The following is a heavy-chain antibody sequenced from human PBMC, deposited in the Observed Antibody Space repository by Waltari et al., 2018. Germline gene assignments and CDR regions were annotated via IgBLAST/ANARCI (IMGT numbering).Heavy chain of an antibody. CDR3: AKSRGFEY. Sequence: EVQLVASGGGLVQPGGSLRLSCGASGVTFSRYWMSWVRQTPGKRQQWVANINYDGSQKYYVDSVKGRFTSSRDNAKNSLYLQMNSLRVEDTSVYYCAKSRGFEYWGQGALITVSS. CDR2: INYDGSQK. V-gene: IGHV3-7*02. D-gene: IGHD2-2*01. CDR1: GVTFSRYW. J-gene: IGHJ4*02.